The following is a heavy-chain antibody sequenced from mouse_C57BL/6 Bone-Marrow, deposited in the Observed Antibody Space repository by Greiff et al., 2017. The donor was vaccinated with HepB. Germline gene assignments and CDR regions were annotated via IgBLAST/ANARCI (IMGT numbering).Heavy chain of an antibody. CDR1: GYTFTSYW. CDR2: IDPSDSET. V-gene: IGHV1-52*01. J-gene: IGHJ2*01. Sequence: QVQLQQPGAELVRPGSSVKLSCKASGYTFTSYWMHWVKQRPIQGLEWIGNIDPSDSETHYNQKFKDKATLTVDKSSSTAYMQLSSLTSEDSAVYHCARGRFTTVVAFDYWGQGTTLTVSS. CDR3: ARGRFTTVVAFDY. D-gene: IGHD1-1*01.